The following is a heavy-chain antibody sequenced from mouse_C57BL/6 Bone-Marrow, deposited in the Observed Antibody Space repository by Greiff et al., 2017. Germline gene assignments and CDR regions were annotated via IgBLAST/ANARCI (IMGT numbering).Heavy chain of an antibody. D-gene: IGHD2-1*01. Sequence: EVKLQESGGGLVQPGESLKLSCESNEYEFPSHDMSWVRQTPEKRLELVAAINSDGGSTYYPDTMERRFIISRDNTKTTLYLQMSSLRSEDTALYYCARRGVRGFDYWGQGTTLTVSS. J-gene: IGHJ2*01. CDR3: ARRGVRGFDY. V-gene: IGHV5-2*01. CDR1: EYEFPSHD. CDR2: INSDGGST.